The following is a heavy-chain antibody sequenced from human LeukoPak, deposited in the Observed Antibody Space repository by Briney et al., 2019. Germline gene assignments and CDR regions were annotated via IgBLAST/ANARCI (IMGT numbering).Heavy chain of an antibody. CDR2: ISWDGGST. Sequence: PGGSLRLSCAASGFTFDDYAMHWVRQAPGKGLEWVSLISWDGGSTYYADSVKGRFTISRDNSKNSLYLQMNSLRAEDTALYYCAGSPAGEPKLDYWGQGTLVTVSS. CDR3: AGSPAGEPKLDY. J-gene: IGHJ4*02. D-gene: IGHD3-16*01. CDR1: GFTFDDYA. V-gene: IGHV3-43D*03.